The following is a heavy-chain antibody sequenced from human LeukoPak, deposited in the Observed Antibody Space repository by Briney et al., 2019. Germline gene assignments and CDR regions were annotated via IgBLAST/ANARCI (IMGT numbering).Heavy chain of an antibody. CDR2: IIPILGIA. V-gene: IGHV1-69*02. D-gene: IGHD3-3*01. CDR3: ARSRFLEWLLPNDAFDI. Sequence: SVKVSCKASGGTFSSYTISWVREAPGQGLEWMVRIIPILGIANYAQKFQGRVTITADKSTSTAYMELSSLRSEDTAVYYCARSRFLEWLLPNDAFDIWGQGTMVTVSS. CDR1: GGTFSSYT. J-gene: IGHJ3*02.